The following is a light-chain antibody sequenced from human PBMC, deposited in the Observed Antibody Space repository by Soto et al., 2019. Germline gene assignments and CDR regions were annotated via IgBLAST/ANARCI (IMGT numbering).Light chain of an antibody. Sequence: IQMTQSTNTLSASVGDSVSFTCRASENVNGHLAWYQQKPGKAPKLLIYEASILESGVPSRFSGSGYGTEFTLTINGLLPEDFVTYYCQQYNNWPSFGQGTKV. CDR1: ENVNGH. J-gene: IGKJ1*01. CDR2: EAS. V-gene: IGKV1-5*03. CDR3: QQYNNWPS.